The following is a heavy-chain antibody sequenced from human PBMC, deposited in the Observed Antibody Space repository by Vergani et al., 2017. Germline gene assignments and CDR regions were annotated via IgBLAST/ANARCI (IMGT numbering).Heavy chain of an antibody. D-gene: IGHD3-22*01. Sequence: QVQLVQSGAEVKKPGSSVKVSCKASGGTFSSYAISWVRQAPGQGLEWMGRIIPIFGTANYAQKFQGRVTITANESTSTAYMELSSLRSEDTAVYYGARSACPVDDCDMSGYTLPFDYWGQGTLVTVSS. CDR3: ARSACPVDDCDMSGYTLPFDY. CDR2: IIPIFGTA. V-gene: IGHV1-69*18. J-gene: IGHJ4*02. CDR1: GGTFSSYA.